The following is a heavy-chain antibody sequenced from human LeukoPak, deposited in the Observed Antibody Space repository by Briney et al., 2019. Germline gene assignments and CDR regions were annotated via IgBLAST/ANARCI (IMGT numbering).Heavy chain of an antibody. CDR2: IRSKAKNYAT. J-gene: IGHJ4*02. CDR1: GFTFSGSA. Sequence: PGGSLRLSCAASGFTFSGSAIHWDRQASGKGLEWVGRIRSKAKNYATAYAASVKGRFTISRDDSKNTAYLQLNGLTTEDTAVYYCTRPGDDFDYWGQGTLVTVSS. D-gene: IGHD3-16*01. CDR3: TRPGDDFDY. V-gene: IGHV3-73*01.